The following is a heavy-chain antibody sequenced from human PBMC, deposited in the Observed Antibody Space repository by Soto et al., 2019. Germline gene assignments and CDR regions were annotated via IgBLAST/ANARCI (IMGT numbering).Heavy chain of an antibody. D-gene: IGHD3-22*01. CDR2: IWYDGSNK. Sequence: GGSLRLSCAASGFSFSSYGMHWVRQAPGKGLEWVAVIWYDGSNKYYADSVKGRFTISRDNSKNTLYLQMNSLRAEDTAVYYCARSPVYDSSGYLGDYWRQATLVTVSS. CDR3: ARSPVYDSSGYLGDY. V-gene: IGHV3-33*01. J-gene: IGHJ4*02. CDR1: GFSFSSYG.